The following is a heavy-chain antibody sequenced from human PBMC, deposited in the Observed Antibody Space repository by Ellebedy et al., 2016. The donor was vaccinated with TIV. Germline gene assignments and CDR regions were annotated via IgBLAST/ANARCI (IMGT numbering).Heavy chain of an antibody. J-gene: IGHJ4*02. Sequence: AASVKVSCKASGYTFTGYYIHWVRQAPGQGLEWLGWLNVPSTDTNYAQRFRDRVTMTRDTSISTAYMDLSRRTSDDTAVYYCARSVMKVVTAAPLGYWGQGTLVTVSS. CDR2: LNVPSTDT. CDR1: GYTFTGYY. D-gene: IGHD3-22*01. V-gene: IGHV1-2*02. CDR3: ARSVMKVVTAAPLGY.